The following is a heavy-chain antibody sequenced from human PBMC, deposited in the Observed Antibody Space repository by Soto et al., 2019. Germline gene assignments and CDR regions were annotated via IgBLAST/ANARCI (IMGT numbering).Heavy chain of an antibody. CDR1: GFTFSSYS. CDR3: ARDSSGWFDAFDI. J-gene: IGHJ3*02. V-gene: IGHV3-21*01. Sequence: EGSLRLSCAASGFTFSSYSMNWVRQAPGKGLEWVSSISSSSSYIYYAGSVKGRFTISRDNAKNSLYLQMNSLRAEDTAVYYCARDSSGWFDAFDIWGQGTMVTVSS. CDR2: ISSSSSYI. D-gene: IGHD6-19*01.